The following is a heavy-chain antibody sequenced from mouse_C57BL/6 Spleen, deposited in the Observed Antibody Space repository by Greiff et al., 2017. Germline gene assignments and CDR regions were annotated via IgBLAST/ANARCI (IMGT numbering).Heavy chain of an antibody. V-gene: IGHV1-15*01. Sequence: VQLQQSGAELVRPGASVTLSCKASGYTFTDYEMHWVKQTPVHGLEWIGAIDPETGGTAYNQKFKGKAILTADKSSSTAYMELRSLTSEDSAVYYCRSDIEGTWCADWGQGTLVTVSA. CDR2: IDPETGGT. J-gene: IGHJ3*01. CDR1: GYTFTDYE. CDR3: RSDIEGTWCAD.